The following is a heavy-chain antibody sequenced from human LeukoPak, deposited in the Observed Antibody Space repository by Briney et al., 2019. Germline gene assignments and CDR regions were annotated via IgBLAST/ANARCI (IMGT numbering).Heavy chain of an antibody. J-gene: IGHJ4*02. CDR3: ARGPDYYDSSGVNDY. V-gene: IGHV3-66*01. CDR1: GFTVSSNY. D-gene: IGHD3-22*01. CDR2: IYSGGST. Sequence: GRSLRLSCAASGFTVSSNYMSWVRQAPGKGLEWVSVIYSGGSTYYADSVKGRFTISRDNSKNTLYLQMNSLRAEDTAVYYCARGPDYYDSSGVNDYWGQGTLVTVSS.